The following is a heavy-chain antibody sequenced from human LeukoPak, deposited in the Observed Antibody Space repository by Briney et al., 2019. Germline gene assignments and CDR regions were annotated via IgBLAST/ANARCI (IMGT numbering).Heavy chain of an antibody. V-gene: IGHV4-34*01. D-gene: IGHD3-9*01. J-gene: IGHJ6*04. CDR2: INHSGST. CDR3: AITYYDILTGYHSEIMDV. CDR1: GGSFSGYY. Sequence: PSETLSLTCAVYGGSFSGYYWGWIRQPPGKGLEWIGEINHSGSTNYNPSLKSRVTISVDTSKNQFSLKLSSVTAADTAVYYCAITYYDILTGYHSEIMDVWGKGTTVTASS.